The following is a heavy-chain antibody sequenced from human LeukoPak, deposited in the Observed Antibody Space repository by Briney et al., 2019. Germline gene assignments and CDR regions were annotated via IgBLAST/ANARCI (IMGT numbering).Heavy chain of an antibody. V-gene: IGHV4-38-2*02. D-gene: IGHD4-23*01. Sequence: SETLSLTCTVSGYSISSGYYWGWIRQPPGKGLEWIGSIYHSGSTYYNPSLKSRVTISVDTSKNQFSLKLSSVTAADTAVYYCARRFRYGGNPTPDYWGQGTLVTVSS. CDR1: GYSISSGYY. J-gene: IGHJ4*02. CDR3: ARRFRYGGNPTPDY. CDR2: IYHSGST.